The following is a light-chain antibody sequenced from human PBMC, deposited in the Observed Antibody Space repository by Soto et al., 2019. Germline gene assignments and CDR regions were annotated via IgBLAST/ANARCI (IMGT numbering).Light chain of an antibody. CDR1: QSFDSDY. V-gene: IGKV3-20*01. CDR3: QQYGGLPLT. Sequence: EIVLTQSPGTLALSPVERATLSCRASQSFDSDYLAWYQQKPGQAPRLIIYGASSRATGIPDRFSGSGSGTDFTLTISRLEPEDFAVYYCQQYGGLPLTFGGGTKVEIK. J-gene: IGKJ4*01. CDR2: GAS.